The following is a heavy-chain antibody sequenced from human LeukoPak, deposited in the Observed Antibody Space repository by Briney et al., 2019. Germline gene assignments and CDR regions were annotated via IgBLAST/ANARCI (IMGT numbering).Heavy chain of an antibody. D-gene: IGHD5-18*01. CDR3: ARDKWDTAMVPSFDY. CDR2: ISGSGGST. V-gene: IGHV3-23*01. Sequence: GGSLRLSCAASGFTFSSYAMSWVRQAPGKGLEWVSAISGSGGSTYYADSVKGRFTISRDNSKNTLYLQMNSLRAEDTAVYYCARDKWDTAMVPSFDYWGQGTLVAVSS. J-gene: IGHJ4*02. CDR1: GFTFSSYA.